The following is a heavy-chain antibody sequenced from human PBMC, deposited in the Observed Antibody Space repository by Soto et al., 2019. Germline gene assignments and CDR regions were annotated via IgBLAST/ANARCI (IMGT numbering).Heavy chain of an antibody. J-gene: IGHJ1*01. D-gene: IGHD6-13*01. CDR3: ATQGVRSIAAAGYFQH. CDR1: GGSISSGGYY. CDR2: IYYSGST. V-gene: IGHV4-31*01. Sequence: SETLSLTCTVSGGSISSGGYYWSWIRQHPGKGLEWIGYIYYSGSTYYSPSFQGQVTISADKSISTAYLQWSSLKASDTAMYYCATQGVRSIAAAGYFQHWGQGTLVTVSS.